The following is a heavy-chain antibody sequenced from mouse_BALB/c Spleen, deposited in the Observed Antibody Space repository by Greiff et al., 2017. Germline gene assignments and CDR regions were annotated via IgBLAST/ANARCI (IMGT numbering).Heavy chain of an antibody. CDR3: ARALIYDGYYLDY. CDR2: ISSGGSYT. Sequence: EGKLVESGGGLVKPGGSLKLSCAASGFTFSSYAMSWVRQTPEKRLEWVATISSGGSYTYYPDSVKGRFTISRDNAKNTLYLQMSSLRSEDTAMYYCARALIYDGYYLDYWGQGTTLTVSS. V-gene: IGHV5-9-3*01. D-gene: IGHD2-3*01. J-gene: IGHJ2*01. CDR1: GFTFSSYA.